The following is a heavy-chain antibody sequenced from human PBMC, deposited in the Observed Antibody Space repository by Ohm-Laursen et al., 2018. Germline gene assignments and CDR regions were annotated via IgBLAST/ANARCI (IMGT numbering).Heavy chain of an antibody. CDR2: ISPSGSVT. J-gene: IGHJ4*02. Sequence: SLRLSCTASGFTFSDYYLSWIRQAPGKGLEWISYISPSGSVTYHADSVKGRFTVFRDNAKSSLYLQMNSLRAEDTAVYYCARDRSGSYYDYWGQGTLVTASS. CDR1: GFTFSDYY. CDR3: ARDRSGSYYDY. D-gene: IGHD1-26*01. V-gene: IGHV3-11*01.